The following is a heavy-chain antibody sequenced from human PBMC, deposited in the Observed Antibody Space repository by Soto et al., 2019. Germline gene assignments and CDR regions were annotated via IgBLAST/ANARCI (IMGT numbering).Heavy chain of an antibody. CDR1: GFSLSTSGVG. D-gene: IGHD3-22*01. Sequence: QITLKESGPTLVKPTQTLTLTCTFSGFSLSTSGVGVGWIRQPPGKALEWLALIYWDDDKRYSPSLKSRLTTTKDTSKNQVVLTMTNMDPVDTATYYCARGGYYYDSSGYDYWGQGTLVTVSS. CDR2: IYWDDDK. J-gene: IGHJ4*02. CDR3: ARGGYYYDSSGYDY. V-gene: IGHV2-5*02.